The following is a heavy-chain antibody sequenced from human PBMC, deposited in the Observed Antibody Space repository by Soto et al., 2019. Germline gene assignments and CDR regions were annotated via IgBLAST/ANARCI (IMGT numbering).Heavy chain of an antibody. Sequence: QVQLVESGGGAVQPGESLRLSCVASGFDFTYYAVHWARQAPGKGLESVAVMSSDGSKIHHTDSVKGRFTISRDNSKNTLYLQMNSLRKEDTAVYFCAKDEGVGGTLGLFDYWGQGTLVSVSS. CDR3: AKDEGVGGTLGLFDY. J-gene: IGHJ4*02. CDR1: GFDFTYYA. D-gene: IGHD1-26*01. CDR2: MSSDGSKI. V-gene: IGHV3-30*18.